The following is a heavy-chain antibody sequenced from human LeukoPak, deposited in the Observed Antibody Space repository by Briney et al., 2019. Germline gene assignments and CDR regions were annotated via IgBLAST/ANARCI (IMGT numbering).Heavy chain of an antibody. V-gene: IGHV3-23*01. J-gene: IGHJ4*02. CDR1: GFTFSTFA. D-gene: IGHD6-19*01. CDR2: ISGSGGST. CDR3: AKSAAVASPL. Sequence: GGSLRLSCAASGFTFSTFAMIWVRQAPGKGLEWVSAISGSGGSTYYADSVKGRFTISRDNSKNTLYLQMSSLRAEDTAVYYCAKSAAVASPLWGQGTLVTVSS.